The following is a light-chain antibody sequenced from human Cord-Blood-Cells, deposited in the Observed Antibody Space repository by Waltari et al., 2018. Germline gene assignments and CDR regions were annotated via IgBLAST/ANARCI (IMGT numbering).Light chain of an antibody. Sequence: DIVMTQSPATLSVSPGARATLSCRASQSVSSNLAWYQQKHGQAPRRLIYGASARTTGIPARFSGSGTGTEVTVTFSSLQSEDVAVDYCQQYNNWVTWTFGQGTKVAIK. V-gene: IGKV3-15*01. CDR3: QQYNNWVTWT. CDR2: GAS. CDR1: QSVSSN. J-gene: IGKJ1*01.